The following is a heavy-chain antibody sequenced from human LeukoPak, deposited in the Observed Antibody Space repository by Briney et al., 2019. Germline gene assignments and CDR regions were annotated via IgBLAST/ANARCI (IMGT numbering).Heavy chain of an antibody. CDR1: GFSFRDAW. V-gene: IGHV3-74*01. D-gene: IGHD3-22*01. CDR2: IKGDGSVT. CDR3: AREGPGSSGYYRY. Sequence: QSGGSLRLSCAASGFSFRDAWMHWVRQAPGKGLVWVSRIKGDGSVTAYADSVKGRFTISRDNAKNTLYLQMNSLRAEDTAVYYCAREGPGSSGYYRYWGQGTLVTVSS. J-gene: IGHJ4*02.